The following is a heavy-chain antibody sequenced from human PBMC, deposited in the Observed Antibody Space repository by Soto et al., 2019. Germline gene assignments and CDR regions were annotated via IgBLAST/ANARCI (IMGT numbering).Heavy chain of an antibody. V-gene: IGHV6-1*01. CDR3: ARGSYDVLTGYYPLDS. J-gene: IGHJ4*02. CDR2: TYYRSKWYN. Sequence: PSQTLSLTCAISGDSVSSNSADWNWIRQSPSRGLEWLGRTYYRSKWYNDYGLSVKSRITINPDTSKNQISLQLNSVIPEDTAVYYCARGSYDVLTGYYPLDSWGEGTLVTGSS. CDR1: GDSVSSNSAD. D-gene: IGHD3-9*01.